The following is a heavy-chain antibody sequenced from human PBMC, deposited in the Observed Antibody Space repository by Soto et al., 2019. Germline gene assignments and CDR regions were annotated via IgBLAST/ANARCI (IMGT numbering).Heavy chain of an antibody. D-gene: IGHD5-12*01. Sequence: GESLKISCKGSGYSFTSYWIGWVRQMPGKGLEWMGIIYPGDSDTRYSPSFQGQVTISADKSISTAYLQWSSLKASDTAMYYCARFGGRGYSGYDEDYGMDVWGQGTTVTVSS. CDR1: GYSFTSYW. CDR3: ARFGGRGYSGYDEDYGMDV. V-gene: IGHV5-51*01. J-gene: IGHJ6*02. CDR2: IYPGDSDT.